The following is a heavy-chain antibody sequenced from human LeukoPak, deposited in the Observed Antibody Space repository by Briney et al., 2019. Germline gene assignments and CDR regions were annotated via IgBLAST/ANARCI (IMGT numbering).Heavy chain of an antibody. CDR2: VRYDGSNK. J-gene: IGHJ4*02. Sequence: PGGSLRLSCAASGFTFSNYGIHWVRQAPGKGLEWVAFVRYDGSNKYYADSVRGRFTISRDNSKNTLYLQMNLLRVEDTAVYYCAKDLRGYGGNSEGSFDYWGQGTLVTVSS. D-gene: IGHD4-23*01. CDR3: AKDLRGYGGNSEGSFDY. CDR1: GFTFSNYG. V-gene: IGHV3-30*02.